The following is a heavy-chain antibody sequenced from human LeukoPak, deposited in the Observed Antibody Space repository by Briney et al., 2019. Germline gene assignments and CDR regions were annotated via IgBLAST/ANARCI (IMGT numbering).Heavy chain of an antibody. Sequence: GGSLRLSCAASGFTFSSYGMHWVRQAPGKGLEWVAVIWYDGSNKYYADSVKGRFTTSRDNSKNTLYLQMNSLRAEDTAVYYCARFLVVPAAIYYYYYGMDVWGQGTTVTVSS. J-gene: IGHJ6*02. CDR2: IWYDGSNK. D-gene: IGHD2-2*01. V-gene: IGHV3-33*01. CDR1: GFTFSSYG. CDR3: ARFLVVPAAIYYYYYGMDV.